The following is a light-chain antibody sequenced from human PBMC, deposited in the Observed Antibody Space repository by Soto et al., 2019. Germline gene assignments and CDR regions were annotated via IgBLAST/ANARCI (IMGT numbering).Light chain of an antibody. CDR1: QSIAGY. CDR3: QQYNNWPPIT. Sequence: EIVLTQSPATLSLSAGERATLSCRASQSIAGYLAWYQKKPGQAPRLLIYGASTRATGIPARFSGSGSGTEFTLTISSLQSEDFAVYYCQQYNNWPPITFGQGTRLEIK. J-gene: IGKJ5*01. CDR2: GAS. V-gene: IGKV3-15*01.